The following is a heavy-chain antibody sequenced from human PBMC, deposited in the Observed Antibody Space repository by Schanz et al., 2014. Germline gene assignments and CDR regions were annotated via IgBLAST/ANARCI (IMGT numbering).Heavy chain of an antibody. CDR1: GFTFSSNW. CDR2: IRPDGSDQ. J-gene: IGHJ4*02. V-gene: IGHV3-7*03. CDR3: AREKRRTEVVLDH. Sequence: EVQLVESGGGLVQPGGSLRLSCAASGFTFSSNWMNWVRQAPGKGLEWVAIIRPDGSDQHYVDSVKVRFTISRDNAKSSLYLQMNSLRAEDTAVYYCAREKRRTEVVLDHWGQGTLVTVSS.